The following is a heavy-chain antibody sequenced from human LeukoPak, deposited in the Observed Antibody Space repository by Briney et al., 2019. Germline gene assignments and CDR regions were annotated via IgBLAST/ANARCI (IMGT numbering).Heavy chain of an antibody. CDR3: ARHFDSSGRGDAFDI. Sequence: PSETLSLTCTVSGGSISGSYFYRGWIRQPPGKGLEWVGSIYYSGSIFYNPSLESRVTVSVYTSKNQSSLKLRSVTAAYTAVYYCARHFDSSGRGDAFDIKGQGTMVIVSS. D-gene: IGHD6-19*01. CDR1: GGSISGSYFY. J-gene: IGHJ3*02. V-gene: IGHV4-39*01. CDR2: IYYSGSI.